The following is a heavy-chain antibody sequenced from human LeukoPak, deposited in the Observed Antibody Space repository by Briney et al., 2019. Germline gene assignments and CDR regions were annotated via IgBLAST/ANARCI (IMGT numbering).Heavy chain of an antibody. Sequence: ASVKVSCKASGYTXTDYYIHWVRQAPGQGLEWMGWVNPNNGGTKYAQNFQGRVTMTRETSISTAYMELRRLRSDDTAVYYCARDNYGSGSYYKWWGQGTLVTVSS. D-gene: IGHD3-10*01. CDR3: ARDNYGSGSYYKW. CDR2: VNPNNGGT. CDR1: GYTXTDYY. V-gene: IGHV1-2*02. J-gene: IGHJ4*02.